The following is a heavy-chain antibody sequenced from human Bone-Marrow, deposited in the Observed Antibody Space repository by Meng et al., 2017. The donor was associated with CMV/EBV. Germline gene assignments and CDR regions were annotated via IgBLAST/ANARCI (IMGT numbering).Heavy chain of an antibody. CDR3: ARDLARVGYCSSTSCHTKGAFDY. Sequence: ASVKVSCKASGYTFTGYYMHWVRQAPGQGLEWMGWINPNSGGTNYAQKFQGRVTMTRDTSISTAYMVLSRLRSDDTAVYYCARDLARVGYCSSTSCHTKGAFDYWGQGTLVTVSS. J-gene: IGHJ4*02. V-gene: IGHV1-2*02. D-gene: IGHD2-2*02. CDR1: GYTFTGYY. CDR2: INPNSGGT.